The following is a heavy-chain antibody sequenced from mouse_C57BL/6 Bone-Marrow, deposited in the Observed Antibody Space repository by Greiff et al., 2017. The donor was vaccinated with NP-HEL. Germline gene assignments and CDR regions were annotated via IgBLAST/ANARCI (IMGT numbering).Heavy chain of an antibody. D-gene: IGHD1-1*01. CDR1: GFNIKDDY. Sequence: EVKLVESGAELVRPGASVKLSCTASGFNIKDDYMHWVKQRPEQGLEWIGWIDPENGDTEYASKFQGKATITADTSSNTAYLQLSSLTSEDTAVYYYTLYYYGSFWFAYWGQGTLVTVSA. CDR2: IDPENGDT. CDR3: TLYYYGSFWFAY. V-gene: IGHV14-4*01. J-gene: IGHJ3*01.